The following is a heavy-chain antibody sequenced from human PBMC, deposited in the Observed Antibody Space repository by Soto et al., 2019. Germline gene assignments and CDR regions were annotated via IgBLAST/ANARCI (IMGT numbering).Heavy chain of an antibody. D-gene: IGHD1-26*01. CDR3: ARQAVGATIYYYYYGMDV. V-gene: IGHV4-39*01. CDR1: GGSISSSSYY. CDR2: IYYSGST. J-gene: IGHJ6*02. Sequence: PSETLSLTCTVSGGSISSSSYYWGWIRQPPGKGLEWIGSIYYSGSTYYNPSLKSRVTISVDTSKNQFSLKLSSVTAADTAVYYCARQAVGATIYYYYYGMDVSGQGTTVTVS.